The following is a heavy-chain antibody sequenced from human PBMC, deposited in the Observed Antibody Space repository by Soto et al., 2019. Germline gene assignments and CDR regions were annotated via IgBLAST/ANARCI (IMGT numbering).Heavy chain of an antibody. CDR1: GGSISSGGFY. V-gene: IGHV4-31*03. CDR3: ARDHVTRGYGMDV. J-gene: IGHJ6*02. CDR2: IYYSGNT. Sequence: QVQLQESGPGLVKPSQTLSLTCTVSGGSISSGGFYWTWIRQHPGKGLEWIGYIYYSGNTYYNPSLKSRVTISVDTSKNQFSLKLRSVTAAGTAVYYCARDHVTRGYGMDVWGQGTTVTVSS. D-gene: IGHD3-22*01.